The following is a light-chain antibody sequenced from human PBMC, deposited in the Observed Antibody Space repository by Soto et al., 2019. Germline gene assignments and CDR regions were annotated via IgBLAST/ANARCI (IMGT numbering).Light chain of an antibody. V-gene: IGKV1-8*01. J-gene: IGKJ1*01. CDR3: QQYYSYPWT. CDR1: QGISSY. Sequence: AIRMTQSPSSLSASTGDRVTITCRASQGISSYLAWYQQKPGKAPKLLIYAESTLQSGVLSRFSGSGSGTDFTLTISCLQSEDFATYYCQQYYSYPWTFGQGTKVEIK. CDR2: AES.